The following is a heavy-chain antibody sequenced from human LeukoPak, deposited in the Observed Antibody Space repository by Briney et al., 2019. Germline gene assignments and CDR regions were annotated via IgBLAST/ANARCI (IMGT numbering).Heavy chain of an antibody. J-gene: IGHJ3*02. CDR3: ARPSWGYSLAFDI. Sequence: PSETLSLTCTVSGGSISSYYWSWIRQPPGKGLEWIGYTYHSGTTNYDSSLKSRVTMSLDTSRSQFSLNLTSVTAADTAVYYCARPSWGYSLAFDIWGQGTMVTVSS. CDR1: GGSISSYY. CDR2: TYHSGTT. V-gene: IGHV4-59*08. D-gene: IGHD5-18*01.